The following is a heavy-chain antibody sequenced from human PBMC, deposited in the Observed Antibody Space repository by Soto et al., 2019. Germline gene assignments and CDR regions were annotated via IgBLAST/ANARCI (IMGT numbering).Heavy chain of an antibody. Sequence: SETLSLTCAVYGGSFSGYYWSWIRQPPGKGLEWIGEINHSGSTNYNPSLKSRVTISVDTSKNQFSLKLSSVTAADTAVYYCAKMYSSPLRFGMDVWGQGTTVT. J-gene: IGHJ6*02. CDR3: AKMYSSPLRFGMDV. CDR2: INHSGST. D-gene: IGHD6-13*01. CDR1: GGSFSGYY. V-gene: IGHV4-34*01.